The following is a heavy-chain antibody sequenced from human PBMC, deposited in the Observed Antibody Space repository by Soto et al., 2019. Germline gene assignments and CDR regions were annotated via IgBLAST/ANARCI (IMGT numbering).Heavy chain of an antibody. Sequence: SVKVSCKASGGTFSSYAISWVRQAPGQGLEWMGGIIPIFGTANYAQKFQGRVTITADESTSTAYMELSSLRSEDTAVYYCARERRRAIVVVVAASWFDPWGQGTLVTVS. J-gene: IGHJ5*02. CDR1: GGTFSSYA. V-gene: IGHV1-69*13. CDR2: IIPIFGTA. CDR3: ARERRRAIVVVVAASWFDP. D-gene: IGHD2-15*01.